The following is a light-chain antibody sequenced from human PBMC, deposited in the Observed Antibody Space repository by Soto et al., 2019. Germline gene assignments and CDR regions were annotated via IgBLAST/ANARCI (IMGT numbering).Light chain of an antibody. V-gene: IGKV3-20*01. CDR3: QQYGGSPRT. CDR2: DTS. Sequence: EFVLTQSPVPLSLSPGERAPLPRRASQSLTNSFIAWYQQRPGQAPRLLIYDTSSRASGIPDRFSGSGSGTDFTLTISRLETEDFAVYYCQQYGGSPRTFGRGTKVDIK. CDR1: QSLTNSF. J-gene: IGKJ1*01.